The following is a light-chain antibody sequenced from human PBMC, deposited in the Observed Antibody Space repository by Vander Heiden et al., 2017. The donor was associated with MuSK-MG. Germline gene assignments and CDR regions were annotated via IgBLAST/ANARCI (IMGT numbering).Light chain of an antibody. CDR2: AAS. Sequence: ATQMTQTPSSQSASVGDTVPSSCRASQGIRIYLGWYQQKPGKAPKLLIYAASSLQSGVPSRFSGSGSGTDFTLTISSLQPEDFATYYCRQDDNSPRTFGQGTKLEIK. CDR1: QGIRIY. V-gene: IGKV1-6*01. CDR3: RQDDNSPRT. J-gene: IGKJ2*01.